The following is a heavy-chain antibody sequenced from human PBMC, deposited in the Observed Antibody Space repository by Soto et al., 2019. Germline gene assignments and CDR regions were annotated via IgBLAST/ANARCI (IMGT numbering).Heavy chain of an antibody. Sequence: TLSLTCTVSGGSISSSSWSWIRQPPGRGLEWIGYIYNNGRTDYNPSLKSRVTISVDTSKNHFSLKLSSVTPADTAVYYCARARFCTSTSCYHYFDFWGQGTLVTVSS. J-gene: IGHJ4*02. CDR3: ARARFCTSTSCYHYFDF. D-gene: IGHD2-2*01. V-gene: IGHV4-59*01. CDR1: GGSISSSS. CDR2: IYNNGRT.